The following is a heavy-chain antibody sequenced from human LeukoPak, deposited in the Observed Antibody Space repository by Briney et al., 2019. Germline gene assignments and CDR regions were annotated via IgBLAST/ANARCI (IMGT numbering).Heavy chain of an antibody. Sequence: PGGSLRLSCAASGFIFSDYSMGWVRQAPGKGLEWVSSITTSLDQYHADSVKGRFTVSRDNAKSSVYLQMDGLRADDTAVYYCARDSYCPNDVCYDYWGQGVLVTVS. CDR2: ITTSLDQ. CDR3: ARDSYCPNDVCYDY. V-gene: IGHV3-21*06. CDR1: GFIFSDYS. J-gene: IGHJ4*02. D-gene: IGHD2-8*01.